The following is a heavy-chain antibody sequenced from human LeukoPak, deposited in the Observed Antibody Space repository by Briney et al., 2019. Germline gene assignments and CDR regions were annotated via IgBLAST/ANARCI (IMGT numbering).Heavy chain of an antibody. V-gene: IGHV3-74*01. CDR1: GFTFSSYW. D-gene: IGHD4-23*01. J-gene: IGHJ4*02. Sequence: GGSLRLSCAVSGFTFSSYWMHWVRHAPGKGLVWVSRIDRDGSRINYADSVKGRFTISRDNGKNTLFPQMNSLRAEDAAVYYCVRGNDYGGPHYWGQGTLVTVSS. CDR3: VRGNDYGGPHY. CDR2: IDRDGSRI.